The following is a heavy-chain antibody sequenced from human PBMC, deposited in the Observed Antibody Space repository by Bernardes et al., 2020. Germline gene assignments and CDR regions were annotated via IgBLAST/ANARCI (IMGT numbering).Heavy chain of an antibody. Sequence: SETLSLTCAVYGGSFSGYYWSWIRQPPGKGLEWIGEINHSGSTNYNPSLKSRVTISVDTSKNQFSLKLSSVTAADTAVYYCARDIVVVVAAMFWFDPWGQGTLVTVSS. CDR2: INHSGST. V-gene: IGHV4-34*01. CDR3: ARDIVVVVAAMFWFDP. D-gene: IGHD2-15*01. J-gene: IGHJ5*02. CDR1: GGSFSGYY.